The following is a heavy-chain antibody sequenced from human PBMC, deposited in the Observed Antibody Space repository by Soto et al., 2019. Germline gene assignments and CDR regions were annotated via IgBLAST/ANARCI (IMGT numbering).Heavy chain of an antibody. Sequence: VQLVESGGGLVQPGGSLRLSCAASGFTFSGSAIHWVRQASGKGLEWLGLIRSKANNYATAYGASVKGRFTISRDDSKNTACLQMNSLKTEDTAIYYCSRQMFSPDNHWGQGTLVTVSS. CDR1: GFTFSGSA. J-gene: IGHJ5*02. V-gene: IGHV3-73*01. CDR2: IRSKANNYAT. CDR3: SRQMFSPDNH. D-gene: IGHD3-10*02.